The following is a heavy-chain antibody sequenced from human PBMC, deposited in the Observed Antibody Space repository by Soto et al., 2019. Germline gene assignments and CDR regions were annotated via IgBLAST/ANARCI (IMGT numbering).Heavy chain of an antibody. Sequence: SETLSLTCTVSGGSISSSSYYWGWIRQPPGKVLEWIGSIYYSGSTYYNPSLKSRVTISVDTSKNQFSLKLSSVTAADTAVYYCATVGWLVMDYYYGMDVWGQGTTVTVSS. V-gene: IGHV4-39*01. CDR1: GGSISSSSYY. CDR3: ATVGWLVMDYYYGMDV. D-gene: IGHD6-19*01. J-gene: IGHJ6*02. CDR2: IYYSGST.